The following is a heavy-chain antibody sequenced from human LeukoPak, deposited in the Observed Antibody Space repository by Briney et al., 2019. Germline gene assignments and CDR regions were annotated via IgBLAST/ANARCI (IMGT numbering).Heavy chain of an antibody. Sequence: AGSLSLSCAASGLTFSGSGIHWVCQASGTGKGWHGSIGRQGDSDATRYAASLKGIFTISRVDSRNTAYLQMNSLKTEDTAVYYCAGDYNFLTGLNYWGQGTLVTVSS. V-gene: IGHV3-73*01. J-gene: IGHJ4*02. D-gene: IGHD3-9*01. CDR3: AGDYNFLTGLNY. CDR1: GLTFSGSG. CDR2: IGRQGDSDAT.